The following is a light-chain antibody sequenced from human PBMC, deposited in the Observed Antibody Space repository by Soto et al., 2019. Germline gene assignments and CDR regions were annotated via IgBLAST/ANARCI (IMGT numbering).Light chain of an antibody. J-gene: IGLJ2*01. Sequence: QSVLTQPRSVSGSPGQSVTISCTGTSSDVGGYNYVSWYQQHPGKAPKLMIYDVSKRPSGVPDRFSGSKSGNTASLTISGLQAEYYADYYGCSYAGSYLFGGGTKLTVL. CDR1: SSDVGGYNY. CDR3: CSYAGSYL. CDR2: DVS. V-gene: IGLV2-11*01.